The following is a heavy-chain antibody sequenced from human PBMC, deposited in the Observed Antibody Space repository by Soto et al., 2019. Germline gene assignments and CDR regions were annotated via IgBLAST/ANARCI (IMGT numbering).Heavy chain of an antibody. J-gene: IGHJ4*02. V-gene: IGHV3-7*04. Sequence: VQLVESGGGLVQPGGSLRLSCTVSGFNFSRYWMNWVRQAPGKGLEWVANSRPDTDGRFHADSVRGRFSISRDHAKKSLFLQMNSLRVEATAVYYCAREDGTFDYWGQGILVTFSS. CDR1: GFNFSRYW. CDR2: SRPDTDGR. D-gene: IGHD1-26*01. CDR3: AREDGTFDY.